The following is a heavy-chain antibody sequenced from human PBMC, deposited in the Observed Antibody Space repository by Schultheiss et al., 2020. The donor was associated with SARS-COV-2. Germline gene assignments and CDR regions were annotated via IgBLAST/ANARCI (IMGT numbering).Heavy chain of an antibody. D-gene: IGHD6-19*01. CDR1: GGSVSSGDYY. CDR3: ARQMAGGEAEYFQH. V-gene: IGHV4-61*08. Sequence: SETLSLTCTVSGGSVSSGDYYWSWIRQPPGKGLEWIGCIFYSGSSNYNPSLNSRVTISLDTSKNQVSLKLSSVTAADTAVYYCARQMAGGEAEYFQHWGQGTLVTVSS. CDR2: IFYSGSS. J-gene: IGHJ1*01.